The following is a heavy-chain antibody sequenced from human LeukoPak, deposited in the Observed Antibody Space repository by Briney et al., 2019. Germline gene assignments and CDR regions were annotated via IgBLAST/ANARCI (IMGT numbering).Heavy chain of an antibody. CDR2: ISSFSNYI. D-gene: IGHD3-3*01. CDR1: VFTFSSYS. CDR3: ARRVVTARDAFDV. Sequence: PGGSLRLSCAVSVFTFSSYSMNWVRQAPGKGLEWVSCISSFSNYIYYADSVNGRFTISRDNAKNSLFLHTNSRRAEDTALYYCARRVVTARDAFDVGGQGTMVTVSS. J-gene: IGHJ3*01. V-gene: IGHV3-21*01.